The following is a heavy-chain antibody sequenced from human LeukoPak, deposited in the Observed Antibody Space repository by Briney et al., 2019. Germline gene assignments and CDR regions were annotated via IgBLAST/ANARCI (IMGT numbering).Heavy chain of an antibody. CDR1: GFTFSSYA. Sequence: QPGGSLRLSCAASGFTFSSYAMSWVRQAPGKGLEWVSAISGSGGSTYYADSVKGRFTISRDNSKNTLYLPMNSLRAAASPVNDCAKDPPSEVQLCLLTYRDVGGKGTTVTVSS. J-gene: IGHJ6*03. CDR3: AKDPPSEVQLCLLTYRDV. CDR2: ISGSGGST. D-gene: IGHD5-18*01. V-gene: IGHV3-23*01.